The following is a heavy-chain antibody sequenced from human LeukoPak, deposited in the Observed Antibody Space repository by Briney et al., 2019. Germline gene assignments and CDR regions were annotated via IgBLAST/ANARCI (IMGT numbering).Heavy chain of an antibody. V-gene: IGHV3-33*01. CDR3: ARGAGGWYEGAHFDN. CDR2: IWYDGGNE. J-gene: IGHJ4*02. CDR1: GFTFSGFG. Sequence: GRSLRLSCAASGFTFSGFGMHWVRQAPGKGLELVAGIWYDGGNEFYEDSVKGRFTISRDKSNNTLYLQMNSLRIEDTAIYYCARGAGGWYEGAHFDNWGQGTPVTVTS. D-gene: IGHD6-19*01.